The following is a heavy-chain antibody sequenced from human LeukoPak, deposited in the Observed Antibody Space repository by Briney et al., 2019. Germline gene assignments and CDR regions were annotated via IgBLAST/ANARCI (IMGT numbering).Heavy chain of an antibody. CDR1: GFTFSSFW. V-gene: IGHV3-7*01. Sequence: PGGSLRLSCTVSGFTFSSFWVSWVRQAPGKGLEWVADINEDGSEKYYADSVEGRFSTSRDNARNSLYLQMNSLRADDTAVYYCTGETYYFDYWGQGTLVTVSS. CDR2: INEDGSEK. CDR3: TGETYYFDY. J-gene: IGHJ4*02.